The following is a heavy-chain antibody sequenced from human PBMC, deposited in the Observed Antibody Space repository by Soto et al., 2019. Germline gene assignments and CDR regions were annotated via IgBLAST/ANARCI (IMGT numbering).Heavy chain of an antibody. J-gene: IGHJ4*02. V-gene: IGHV4-39*01. Sequence: PSETLSLTCTVSGGSVNSTYYNLGWIRQPPGKGLEWIGSIYNSASTYYNPSLKSRVTISVDTSRNQFSLNLNSVTAADTAMYYCGRMVIAATQYRDVDFWGQGTLITLSS. CDR2: IYNSAST. D-gene: IGHD2-15*01. CDR1: GGSVNSTYYN. CDR3: GRMVIAATQYRDVDF.